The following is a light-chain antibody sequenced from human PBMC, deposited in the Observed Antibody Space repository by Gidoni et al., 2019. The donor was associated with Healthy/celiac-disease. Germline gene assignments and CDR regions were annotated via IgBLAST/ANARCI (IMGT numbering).Light chain of an antibody. CDR3: QQRSNWPPLT. CDR2: DAS. CDR1: QSVSSY. Sequence: DIVLTQYPATLSLSPGERATLSCRASQSVSSYLAWYQQKPGQAPRLLIYDASNRATGIPARFSVSGSGTDFTLTISSLEPEDFAVYYCQQRSNWPPLTFGGGTKVEIK. J-gene: IGKJ4*01. V-gene: IGKV3-11*01.